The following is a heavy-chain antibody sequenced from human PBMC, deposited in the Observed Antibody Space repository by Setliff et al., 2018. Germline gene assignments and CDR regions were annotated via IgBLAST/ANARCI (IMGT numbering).Heavy chain of an antibody. CDR1: GGSVNSRDYF. V-gene: IGHV4-39*01. J-gene: IGHJ5*02. Sequence: SETLSLTCTVSGGSVNSRDYFWGWIRQPPGKGLEWVGTLYQSGDTYYNPSLNSRVTISVDTSKNQFSLNLNSVTAADTAVYYCARGHCSSGECPNYFDPWGQGTQVTVSS. D-gene: IGHD2-15*01. CDR3: ARGHCSSGECPNYFDP. CDR2: LYQSGDT.